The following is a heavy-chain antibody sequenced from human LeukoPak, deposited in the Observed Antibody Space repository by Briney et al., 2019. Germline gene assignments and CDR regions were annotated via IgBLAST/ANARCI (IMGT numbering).Heavy chain of an antibody. V-gene: IGHV4-34*01. CDR1: GGSFSGYY. Sequence: PSETLSLTCAVYGGSFSGYYWSWIRQPPGKGLEWIGEINHSGSTNYNPSLKSRVTISIDTSKNQFSLKLSSVTAADTAVYYCARDYPVHFGTYDFWSATAGYYYYMDVWGKGTTVTVSS. D-gene: IGHD3-3*01. CDR3: ARDYPVHFGTYDFWSATAGYYYYMDV. CDR2: INHSGST. J-gene: IGHJ6*03.